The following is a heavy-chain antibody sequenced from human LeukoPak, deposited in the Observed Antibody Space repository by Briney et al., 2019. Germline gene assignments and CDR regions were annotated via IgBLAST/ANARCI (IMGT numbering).Heavy chain of an antibody. CDR3: TTDGGITVRPLFDY. CDR2: IKSKTDGGAI. CDR1: GFTFTNAW. Sequence: PGGSLRLSCGASGFTFTNAWMSWVRQAPGKGREWVGRIKSKTDGGAIDYAAPVKGRFTISRDDSKNMVYLQMNGLKTEDTAVYYCTTDGGITVRPLFDYWGQGTLVTVSS. V-gene: IGHV3-15*01. D-gene: IGHD1-14*01. J-gene: IGHJ4*02.